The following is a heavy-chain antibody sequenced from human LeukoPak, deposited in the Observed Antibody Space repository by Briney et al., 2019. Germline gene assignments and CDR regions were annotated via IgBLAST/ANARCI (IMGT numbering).Heavy chain of an antibody. J-gene: IGHJ4*02. CDR2: INPNSAT. CDR1: GYSFTDNY. Sequence: ASVNVSCRASGYSFTDNYMHWVRQAPGQGLEWMGWINPNSATNYAQKFQGRVTMTRDTPTSTAYMELSRLTSDDMAVYYCSRGEVDGPDFDYWGQGTLVTVSS. V-gene: IGHV1-2*02. CDR3: SRGEVDGPDFDY. D-gene: IGHD1-26*01.